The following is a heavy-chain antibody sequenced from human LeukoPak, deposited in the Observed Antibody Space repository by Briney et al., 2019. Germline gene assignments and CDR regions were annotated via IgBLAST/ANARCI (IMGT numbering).Heavy chain of an antibody. V-gene: IGHV3-74*01. CDR1: GFTFSDYW. D-gene: IGHD2-2*01. CDR2: IDSDGSST. J-gene: IGHJ4*02. CDR3: VRVACSSNNCATVDY. Sequence: GGSLRLSCAASGFTFSDYWMHWVRQASGKGLVWVSRIDSDGSSTTYADSVKGRFTISRDNAKNTLYLQMNSLGAEDTAVYYCVRVACSSNNCATVDYWGQGTLSPSPQ.